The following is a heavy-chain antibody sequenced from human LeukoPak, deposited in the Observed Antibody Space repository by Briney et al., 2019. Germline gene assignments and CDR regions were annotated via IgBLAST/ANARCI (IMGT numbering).Heavy chain of an antibody. CDR2: ISSSSTYI. Sequence: GGSLRLSCAASGFTFSSYSMNWVRQAPGKGLEWVSTISSSSTYIYYADSVEGRFTISRDNAKNSLYLQMNSLRAEDTAVYYCVRSWDCSSSPCYTHTHDYWGQGTLVTVSS. J-gene: IGHJ4*02. V-gene: IGHV3-21*01. CDR1: GFTFSSYS. D-gene: IGHD2-2*02. CDR3: VRSWDCSSSPCYTHTHDY.